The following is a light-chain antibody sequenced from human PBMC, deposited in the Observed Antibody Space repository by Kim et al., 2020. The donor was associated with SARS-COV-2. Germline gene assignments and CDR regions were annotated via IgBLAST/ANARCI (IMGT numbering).Light chain of an antibody. V-gene: IGKV1-33*01. Sequence: DIQMTQSPSSLSASIGDRVTITCQASQDINDYLDWYQQKPGKVPKLLIYDATRLETGVPSRFSGSGSGTDFTLTISSLQPEDIATYYCHQHDKFPQTFGQGTKVDIK. CDR2: DAT. CDR3: HQHDKFPQT. J-gene: IGKJ1*01. CDR1: QDINDY.